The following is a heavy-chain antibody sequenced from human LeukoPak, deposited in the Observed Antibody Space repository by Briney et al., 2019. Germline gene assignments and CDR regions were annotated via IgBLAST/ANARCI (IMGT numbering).Heavy chain of an antibody. V-gene: IGHV3-23*01. CDR3: ALRDYDILTGYRY. D-gene: IGHD3-9*01. Sequence: PGGSLRLSCAASGFTFSNYAMTWVRQAPGKGLEWVSGISGSGGSTYYAGSVKGRFTISRDNSKNTLYLQMNSLRADDTAVYYCALRDYDILTGYRYWGQGTLVTVSS. CDR1: GFTFSNYA. CDR2: ISGSGGST. J-gene: IGHJ4*02.